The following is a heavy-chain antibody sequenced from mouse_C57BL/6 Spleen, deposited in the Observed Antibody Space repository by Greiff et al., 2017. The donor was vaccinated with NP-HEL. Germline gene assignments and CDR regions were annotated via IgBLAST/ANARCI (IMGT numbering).Heavy chain of an antibody. CDR1: GYAFSSYW. J-gene: IGHJ2*01. CDR3: ARSGGYYGSSPYYFDY. Sequence: QVQLQQSGAELVKPGASVKISCKASGYAFSSYWMNWVKQRPGKGLEGIGQIYPGDGDTTYNGKFKGKATLTADKSSSTAYMQLSSLTSEDSAVYFCARSGGYYGSSPYYFDYWGQGTTLTVSS. V-gene: IGHV1-80*01. D-gene: IGHD1-1*01. CDR2: IYPGDGDT.